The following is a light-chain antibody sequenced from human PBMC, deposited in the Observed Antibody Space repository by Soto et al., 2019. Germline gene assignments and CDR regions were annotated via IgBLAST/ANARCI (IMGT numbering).Light chain of an antibody. CDR3: QQYHIYSWT. CDR2: RAS. J-gene: IGKJ1*01. Sequence: DIQMTQSPSTQSASVGDRVTITCRASQTINSWLAWYQQKPGKAPKLLIYRASHLESGVPSRFSASGSGTEFSLTINSLQADDFATYYCQQYHIYSWTFGQGTKVDIK. CDR1: QTINSW. V-gene: IGKV1-5*03.